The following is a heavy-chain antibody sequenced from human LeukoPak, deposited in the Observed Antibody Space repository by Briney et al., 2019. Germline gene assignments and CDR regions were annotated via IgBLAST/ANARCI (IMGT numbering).Heavy chain of an antibody. CDR3: ARGRKMAAAGTESPALFDY. CDR2: INPNSGDT. D-gene: IGHD6-13*01. CDR1: GYTFTGYY. V-gene: IGHV1-2*02. J-gene: IGHJ4*02. Sequence: ASVKVSCKASGYTFTGYYIHWVRQAPGQGLEWMGWINPNSGDTSYEQRFQGRVTMTRDTSIRTAYMELNSLTSDDTAAYYCARGRKMAAAGTESPALFDYWGQGTLVTVSS.